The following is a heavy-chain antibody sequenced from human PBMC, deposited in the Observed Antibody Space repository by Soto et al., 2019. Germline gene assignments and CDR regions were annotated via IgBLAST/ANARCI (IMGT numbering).Heavy chain of an antibody. CDR3: ARVTGAYLGY. CDR1: GGTFSSYA. D-gene: IGHD3-10*01. CDR2: IIPIFGTA. Sequence: QVQLVQSGAEVKKPGSSVKVSCKASGGTFSSYAISWVRQAPGQGLEWMGGIIPIFGTANYAQKFQGRVTITAKESTSTAYMERSSRRSVDKAVYYCARVTGAYLGYWGQGTLVTVSS. J-gene: IGHJ4*02. V-gene: IGHV1-69*12.